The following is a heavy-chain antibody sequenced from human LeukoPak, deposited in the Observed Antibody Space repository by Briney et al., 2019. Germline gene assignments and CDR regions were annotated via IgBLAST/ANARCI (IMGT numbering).Heavy chain of an antibody. D-gene: IGHD2-2*01. CDR3: APSSPRLGYYFDY. J-gene: IGHJ4*02. Sequence: AGRSLRLSCAASGFTFSSYAMHWVRQAPGKGLEWVADISYDGSNKYYADSVKGRFTISRDSSKNTLYLQMNSLRAEDTAVYYCAPSSPRLGYYFDYWGQGTLVTVSS. CDR2: ISYDGSNK. V-gene: IGHV3-30*04. CDR1: GFTFSSYA.